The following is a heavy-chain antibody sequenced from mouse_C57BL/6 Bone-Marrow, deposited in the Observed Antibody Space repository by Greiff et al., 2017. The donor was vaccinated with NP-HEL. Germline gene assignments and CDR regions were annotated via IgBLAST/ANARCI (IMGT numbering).Heavy chain of an antibody. Sequence: QVQLQQPGAELVRPGSSVKLSCKASGYTFTSYWMDWVKQRPGQGLEWIGNIYPSDSETHYNQKFKDKATLTVDKSSSTAYMQLSSLTSEDSAVYYCERYYGSSYWYFDVWGTGTTVTVSS. CDR1: GYTFTSYW. CDR2: IYPSDSET. V-gene: IGHV1-61*01. CDR3: ERYYGSSYWYFDV. D-gene: IGHD1-1*01. J-gene: IGHJ1*03.